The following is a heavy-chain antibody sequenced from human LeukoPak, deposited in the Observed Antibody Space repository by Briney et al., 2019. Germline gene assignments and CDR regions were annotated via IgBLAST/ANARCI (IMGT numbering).Heavy chain of an antibody. CDR1: GFTFSSYS. V-gene: IGHV3-48*04. Sequence: PGGSLRLSCGASGFTFSSYSMNWVRQAPGKGLEWVSYISSSGSTIYYADSVKGRFTISRDNAKNSLYLQMNSLRAEDTAVYYCARDRGWGMDVWGKGTTVTISS. CDR2: ISSSGSTI. CDR3: ARDRGWGMDV. D-gene: IGHD5-12*01. J-gene: IGHJ6*03.